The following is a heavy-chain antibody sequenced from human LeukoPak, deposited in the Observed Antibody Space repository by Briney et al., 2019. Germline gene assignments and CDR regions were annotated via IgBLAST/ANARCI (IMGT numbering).Heavy chain of an antibody. CDR3: ARSYDSGGYFYYGMDV. J-gene: IGHJ6*02. V-gene: IGHV4-59*01. D-gene: IGHD3-22*01. CDR1: GGSISSYY. Sequence: KSSETLSLTCTVSGGSISSYYWSWIRQPPGKGLEWIGYIFYSGSTDYNPSLESRVTISVDTSKNQFSLKLSSVTTADTAVYFCARSYDSGGYFYYGMDVWGQGTTVTVSS. CDR2: IFYSGST.